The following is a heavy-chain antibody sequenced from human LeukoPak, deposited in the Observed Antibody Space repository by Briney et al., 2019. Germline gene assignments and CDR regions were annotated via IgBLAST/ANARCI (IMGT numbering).Heavy chain of an antibody. V-gene: IGHV3-21*01. Sequence: GGSLRLSCAASGFTFSSYSMNWVRKAPGKGLEWVSSISSSSSYIYYADSVKGRFTISRDNAKNSLYLQMNSLRAEDTAVYYCARGSSSWTRVDYWGQGTLVTVSS. CDR3: ARGSSSWTRVDY. CDR1: GFTFSSYS. J-gene: IGHJ4*02. D-gene: IGHD6-13*01. CDR2: ISSSSSYI.